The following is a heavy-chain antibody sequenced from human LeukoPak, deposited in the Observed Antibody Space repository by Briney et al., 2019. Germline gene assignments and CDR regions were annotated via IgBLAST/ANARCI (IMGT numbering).Heavy chain of an antibody. CDR1: GVSISSFY. CDR2: IYTSGST. V-gene: IGHV4-4*07. D-gene: IGHD3-9*01. Sequence: SETLSLTCTVFGVSISSFYWSWIRQPAREGLQWIGRIYTSGSTNYSPSLRSRVTMSVDTSKNQFSLKLNSVTAADTAVYFCARGPDWPIDSWGQGTLVTVSS. J-gene: IGHJ4*02. CDR3: ARGPDWPIDS.